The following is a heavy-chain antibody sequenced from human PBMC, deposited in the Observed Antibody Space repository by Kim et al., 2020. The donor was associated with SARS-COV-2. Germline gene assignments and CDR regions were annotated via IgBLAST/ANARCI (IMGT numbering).Heavy chain of an antibody. Sequence: GGSLKLSCGASGFTFSDSAMHWVRRASGKGLEWVGRIRSKVNGYATAYSASVRGRFTISRDDSRNTAYLHMNSLKTEDTAVYYCTRVPGTSLAFCDAFV. D-gene: IGHD3-3*02. CDR1: GFTFSDSA. CDR2: IRSKVNGYAT. V-gene: IGHV3-73*01. CDR3: TRVPGTSLAFCDAFV. J-gene: IGHJ3*02.